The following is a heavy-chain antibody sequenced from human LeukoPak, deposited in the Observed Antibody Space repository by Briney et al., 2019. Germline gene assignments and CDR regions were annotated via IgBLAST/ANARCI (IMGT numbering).Heavy chain of an antibody. J-gene: IGHJ4*02. CDR2: IYYSGST. V-gene: IGHV4-39*01. Sequence: KTSETLSLTCTVSGGSISSSSYYWGGIRQPPGKGLEWIGSIYYSGSTYYNPSLKSRVTISVDTSKNQFSLKLSSVTAADTAVYYCARHNKSRIGPGIQVDYWGQGTLVTVSS. CDR1: GGSISSSSYY. D-gene: IGHD2-2*02. CDR3: ARHNKSRIGPGIQVDY.